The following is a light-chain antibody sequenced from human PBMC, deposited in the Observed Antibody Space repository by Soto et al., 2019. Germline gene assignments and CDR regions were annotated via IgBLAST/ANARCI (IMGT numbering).Light chain of an antibody. CDR3: QSYDSSLNDRV. CDR2: GNT. CDR1: SSNIGSGYD. V-gene: IGLV1-40*01. Sequence: QSVLTQPPSVSGAPGQRVTISCTGSSSNIGSGYDVHWYQQLPGTAPKLLIYGNTNRPSGVPDRFSGSKSGTSASLAITGLHAEDDADYFCQSYDSSLNDRVFGGGTNLTVL. J-gene: IGLJ3*02.